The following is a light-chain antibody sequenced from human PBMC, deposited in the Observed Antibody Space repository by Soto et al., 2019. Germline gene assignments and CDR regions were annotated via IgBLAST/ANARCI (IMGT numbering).Light chain of an antibody. CDR1: SSDIGGYGY. CDR3: SSYRANGTLLV. Sequence: QSVLTQPASVSGSLGQSITLSCTGTSSDIGGYGYVSWYQQSPGRAPKLIIFEVRDRPVGVSDRFSGSKSGNTASLTISGLQAEDEATYYCSSYRANGTLLVFGGGTKLTVL. J-gene: IGLJ2*01. CDR2: EVR. V-gene: IGLV2-14*01.